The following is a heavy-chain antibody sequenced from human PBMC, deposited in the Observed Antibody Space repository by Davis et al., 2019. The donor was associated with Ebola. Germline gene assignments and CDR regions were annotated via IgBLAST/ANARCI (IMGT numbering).Heavy chain of an antibody. CDR3: GGLYGGNHFDY. V-gene: IGHV1-18*01. D-gene: IGHD4-23*01. J-gene: IGHJ4*02. CDR1: GYTFTRYG. CDR2: ISAYNGKT. Sequence: AASVQVSCKASGYTFTRYGITWVRQAPGQGLEWMAWISAYNGKTNYAQKFQGRVTMTTDTSTSTAYMELRSLRSDDTAVYYCGGLYGGNHFDYWGQGALVTVSS.